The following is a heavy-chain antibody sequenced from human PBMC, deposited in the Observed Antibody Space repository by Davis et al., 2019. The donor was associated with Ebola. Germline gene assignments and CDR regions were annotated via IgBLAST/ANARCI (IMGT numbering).Heavy chain of an antibody. CDR3: VRLTGNDAFDL. J-gene: IGHJ3*01. Sequence: GGSLRLSCAASGFNFRSYGMHWVRQAPDKGLEWVAVIWYDGSRKYYGDSVKGRFTISRDNSNNLLYLQMNSLRAEDTAVYYCVRLTGNDAFDLWGQGTMVTVSS. CDR1: GFNFRSYG. CDR2: IWYDGSRK. V-gene: IGHV3-33*01. D-gene: IGHD3-9*01.